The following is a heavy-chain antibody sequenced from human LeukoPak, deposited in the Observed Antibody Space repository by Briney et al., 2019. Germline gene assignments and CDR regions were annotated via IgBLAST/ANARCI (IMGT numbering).Heavy chain of an antibody. D-gene: IGHD3-22*01. CDR1: EFTFSTYT. J-gene: IGHJ4*02. CDR3: ARAMGYSYDSSGYQYYFDY. Sequence: GESLRLSCAAAEFTFSTYTMIWVRQAPGKGLEWVSSIHTSGNIYYADSVKGRFTISRDNSKNTLYLQMNSLRVEDTALYYCARAMGYSYDSSGYQYYFDYWGQGTLVTVSS. V-gene: IGHV3-53*01. CDR2: IHTSGNI.